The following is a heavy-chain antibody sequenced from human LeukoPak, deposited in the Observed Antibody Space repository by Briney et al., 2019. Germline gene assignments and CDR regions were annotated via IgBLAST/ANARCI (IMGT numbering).Heavy chain of an antibody. V-gene: IGHV4-34*01. CDR1: GGSFSGYY. CDR2: IYYSGST. J-gene: IGHJ4*02. Sequence: PSETLSLTCAVYGGSFSGYYWSWIRQPPGKGLEWIGSIYYSGSTYYNPSLKSRVTISVDTSKNQFSLKLSSVTAADTAVYYCARDRRDILTGYYGTDYFDYWGQETLVTVSS. CDR3: ARDRRDILTGYYGTDYFDY. D-gene: IGHD3-9*01.